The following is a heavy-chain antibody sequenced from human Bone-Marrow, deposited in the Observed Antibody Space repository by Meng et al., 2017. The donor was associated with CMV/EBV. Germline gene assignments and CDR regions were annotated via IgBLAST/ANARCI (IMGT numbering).Heavy chain of an antibody. CDR1: GGSISSSNW. CDR3: ARSYCSSTSCYPDY. J-gene: IGHJ4*02. CDR2: IYHSGST. D-gene: IGHD2-2*01. V-gene: IGHV4-4*02. Sequence: GSLRLSCAVSGGSISSSNWWSWVRQPPGKGLEWIGEIYHSGSTNYNPSLKSRVTISVDKSKNQFSLKLSSVTAADTAVYYWARSYCSSTSCYPDYWGQGTLVTVSS.